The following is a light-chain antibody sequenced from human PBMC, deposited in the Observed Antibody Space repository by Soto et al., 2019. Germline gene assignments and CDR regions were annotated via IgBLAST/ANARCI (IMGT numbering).Light chain of an antibody. CDR3: SSFTSNSTLL. J-gene: IGLJ2*01. V-gene: IGLV2-14*01. CDR2: EVN. CDR1: SSDIGGYKY. Sequence: QSALTQPASVSASPGQSITIPCTGTSSDIGGYKYVYWHQQYPGKAPKLLIYEVNNRPSGISDRFSGSQSGNMASLTISGLQAEDEADYYCSSFTSNSTLLFGGGTKVTVL.